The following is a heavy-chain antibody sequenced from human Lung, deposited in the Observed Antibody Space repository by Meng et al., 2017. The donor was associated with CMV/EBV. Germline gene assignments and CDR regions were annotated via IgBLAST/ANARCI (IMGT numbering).Heavy chain of an antibody. CDR1: GYTFTSFG. CDR2: ISTSNGDT. Sequence: ASXXVSXKPSGYTFTSFGISWVRQAPGQGLELVGWISTSNGDTNYAQKLQGRVTLTTDTSTSTAYMEMRNLGADDTALYYCARVLPEAGTSDYWGQGTLVTVSS. CDR3: ARVLPEAGTSDY. J-gene: IGHJ4*02. V-gene: IGHV1-18*01. D-gene: IGHD6-19*01.